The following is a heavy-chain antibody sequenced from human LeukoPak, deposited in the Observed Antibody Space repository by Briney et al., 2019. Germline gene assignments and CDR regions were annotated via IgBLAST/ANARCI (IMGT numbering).Heavy chain of an antibody. D-gene: IGHD6-13*01. CDR3: ARDGSSDFLYGMDV. V-gene: IGHV7-4-1*02. CDR1: GFTFTSYA. CDR2: INTNTGNP. Sequence: GGSLRLSCAASGFTFTSYAMNWVRQAPGQGLEWMGWINTNTGNPTYAQGFTGRFVFSLDTSVSTAYLQISSLKAEDTAVYYCARDGSSDFLYGMDVWGQGTTVTVSS. J-gene: IGHJ6*02.